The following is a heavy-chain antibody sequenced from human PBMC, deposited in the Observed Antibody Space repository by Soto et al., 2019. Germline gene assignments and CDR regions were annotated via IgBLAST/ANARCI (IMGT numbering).Heavy chain of an antibody. CDR2: IYSGGTT. V-gene: IGHV3-53*04. CDR1: GFTVSSNY. J-gene: IGHJ4*02. CDR3: AGPTRNFDY. Sequence: PGGSLRLSCAASGFTVSSNYMSWVRQAPGKGLEWVSVIYSGGTTYYADSVKGRFTISRQSSKNTVYLQMNSLRTEDTAVYYCAGPTRNFDYWGQGTVVTVSS. D-gene: IGHD6-6*01.